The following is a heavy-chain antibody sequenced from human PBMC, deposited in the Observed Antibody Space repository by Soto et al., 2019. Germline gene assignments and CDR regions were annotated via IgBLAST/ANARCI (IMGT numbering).Heavy chain of an antibody. CDR2: IYNSGNT. Sequence: SEILSLTCTVSGGFVNSGGSYWSWIRQHPAKGLEWIGFIYNSGNTYYNPSLQSRVTMPVDASKNQFSLQLSSVTAADTAVYYCARDSASLLGANSFDIWGQGTVVT. CDR3: ARDSASLLGANSFDI. D-gene: IGHD2-21*01. CDR1: GGFVNSGGSY. V-gene: IGHV4-31*03. J-gene: IGHJ3*02.